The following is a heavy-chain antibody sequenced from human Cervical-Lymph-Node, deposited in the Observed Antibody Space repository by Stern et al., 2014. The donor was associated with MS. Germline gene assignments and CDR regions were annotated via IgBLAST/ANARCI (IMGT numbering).Heavy chain of an antibody. CDR3: ARGGIYSFSPEPWVY. V-gene: IGHV1-69*18. D-gene: IGHD5-18*01. CDR1: GGTFSNYA. Sequence: QAKLVQSRAEVKKPGSSGKFSCKASGGTFSNYAINWVRQAPGQGLEWMGRIIPIFGTAKYAQKFQGRVTICADESTSTAYQDQHSLRSEDTAVYYCARGGIYSFSPEPWVYWGQGTLVTVSS. CDR2: IIPIFGTA. J-gene: IGHJ4*02.